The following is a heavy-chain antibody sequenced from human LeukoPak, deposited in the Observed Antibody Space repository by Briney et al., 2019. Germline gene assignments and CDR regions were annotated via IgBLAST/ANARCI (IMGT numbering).Heavy chain of an antibody. CDR1: GXSISNYY. CDR2: IYYSGST. D-gene: IGHD6-19*01. Sequence: PSETLSLTCTVSGXSISNYYGSWIRQPPGKGLEWIGYIYYSGSTNYNPSLKSRVTISVDTSKNQFSLKLTSVTAADTAVYYCARHEKSSGWYYDYWGQGTLVTVSS. CDR3: ARHEKSSGWYYDY. J-gene: IGHJ4*02. V-gene: IGHV4-59*08.